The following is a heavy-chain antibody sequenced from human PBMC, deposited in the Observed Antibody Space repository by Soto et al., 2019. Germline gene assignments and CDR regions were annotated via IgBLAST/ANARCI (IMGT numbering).Heavy chain of an antibody. CDR3: ARSAREMYYYGSGPWDY. Sequence: QVQLVQSGAEVKKPGSSVKVSCKASGGTFSSYAISWVRQAPGQGLEWMGGIIPIFGTANYAQKFQGRVTITADESTSTADMELSSLRSEDTAVYYCARSAREMYYYGSGPWDYWGQGTLVTVSS. CDR2: IIPIFGTA. CDR1: GGTFSSYA. D-gene: IGHD3-10*01. V-gene: IGHV1-69*12. J-gene: IGHJ4*02.